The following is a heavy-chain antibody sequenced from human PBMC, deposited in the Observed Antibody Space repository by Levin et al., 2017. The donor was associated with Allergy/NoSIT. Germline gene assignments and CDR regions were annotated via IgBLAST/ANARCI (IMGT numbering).Heavy chain of an antibody. V-gene: IGHV4-39*01. Sequence: SQTLSLPCTVSGGSISSSSYYWGWIRQPPGKGLEWIGSIYYSGSTYYNPSLKSRVTISVDTSKNQFSLKLSSVTAADTAVYYCARHDSYGFQYYFDYWGQGTLVTVSS. J-gene: IGHJ4*02. CDR1: GGSISSSSYY. CDR2: IYYSGST. CDR3: ARHDSYGFQYYFDY. D-gene: IGHD5-18*01.